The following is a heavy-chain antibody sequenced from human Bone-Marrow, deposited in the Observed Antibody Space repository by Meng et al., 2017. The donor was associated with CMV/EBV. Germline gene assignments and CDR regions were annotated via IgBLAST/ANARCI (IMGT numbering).Heavy chain of an antibody. V-gene: IGHV2-5*02. CDR3: VHTNHYYGLNYFHT. Sequence: QITLKESGPTLVKPSQTLTLTCTFSGFSLSTRGVGVGWIRQHPRKAPEWLALIYWDDDKRYNPSLKSRHIITKDTSKNQVVFTMTNMDPVDTATYFCVHTNHYYGLNYFHTWGQGTLVTVSS. CDR1: GFSLSTRGVG. CDR2: IYWDDDK. J-gene: IGHJ5*02. D-gene: IGHD3-10*01.